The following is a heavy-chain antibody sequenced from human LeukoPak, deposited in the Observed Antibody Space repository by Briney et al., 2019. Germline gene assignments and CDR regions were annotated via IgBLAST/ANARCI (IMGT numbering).Heavy chain of an antibody. J-gene: IGHJ5*02. CDR2: MNPNSGNT. V-gene: IGHV1-8*03. CDR1: GYTFPSYD. CDR3: ARGTPYGDYNRREFDP. Sequence: ASVKVSCKASGYTFPSYDINWVRQAPGQGLEWMGWMNPNSGNTGYAQKFQGRVTITRNTSISTAYMELSSLRSEDTVVYYCARGTPYGDYNRREFDPWGQGTLVTVSS. D-gene: IGHD4-17*01.